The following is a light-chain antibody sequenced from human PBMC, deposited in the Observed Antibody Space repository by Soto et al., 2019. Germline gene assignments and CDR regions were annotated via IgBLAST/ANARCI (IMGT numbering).Light chain of an antibody. CDR3: SSYGGFNNVL. CDR1: SSDVGDYDY. CDR2: EVS. V-gene: IGLV2-8*01. Sequence: QSALTQPPSASGSPGQSVTISCTGTSSDVGDYDYVSWYQQHPGKAPKLMIYEVSKRPSGVPDRFSGSKSGNTASLTVSGLQTEDKADYYCSSYGGFNNVLFGGGTKLTVL. J-gene: IGLJ2*01.